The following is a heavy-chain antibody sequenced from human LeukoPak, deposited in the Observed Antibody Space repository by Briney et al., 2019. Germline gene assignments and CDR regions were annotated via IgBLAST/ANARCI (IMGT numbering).Heavy chain of an antibody. J-gene: IGHJ6*04. D-gene: IGHD2-2*03. V-gene: IGHV3-21*01. CDR2: ISSSSSYI. CDR3: ARDGYCSSTSCYASFYYYYYGMDV. CDR1: GFTFSSYS. Sequence: PGGSLRLSCAASGFTFSSYSMNWVRPAPGKGLEWVSSISSSSSYIYYADSVKGRFTISRDNAKNSLYLQMNSLRAEDTAVYYCARDGYCSSTSCYASFYYYYYGMDVWGKGTTVTVSS.